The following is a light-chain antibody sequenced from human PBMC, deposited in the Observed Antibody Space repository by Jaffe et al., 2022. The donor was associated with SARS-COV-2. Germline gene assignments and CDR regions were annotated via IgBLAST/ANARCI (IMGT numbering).Light chain of an antibody. V-gene: IGKV1-9*01. J-gene: IGKJ3*01. CDR3: QQLNSYPRIT. Sequence: DIQLTQSPSFLSASVGDRVTITCRASQGISNSLAWYQQKPGIAPKLLIYAASTLQSGVPSRFSGSGSGTEFTLTISSLQPEDFATYYCQQLNSYPRITFGPGTKVDIK. CDR1: QGISNS. CDR2: AAS.